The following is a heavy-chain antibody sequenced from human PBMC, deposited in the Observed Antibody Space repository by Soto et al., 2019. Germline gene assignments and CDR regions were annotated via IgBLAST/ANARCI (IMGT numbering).Heavy chain of an antibody. CDR1: GGPISSSNW. J-gene: IGHJ5*02. Sequence: SETLSLTCAVSGGPISSSNWWSWVRQPPGKGLEWIGEIYHSGSTNYNPSLRSRVTISVDRSRTQFSLKMSSVTAADTAVYYCARGRVVVPAAVMFNFLDPWGQGALVTVSS. CDR3: ARGRVVVPAAVMFNFLDP. V-gene: IGHV4-4*02. CDR2: IYHSGST. D-gene: IGHD2-2*01.